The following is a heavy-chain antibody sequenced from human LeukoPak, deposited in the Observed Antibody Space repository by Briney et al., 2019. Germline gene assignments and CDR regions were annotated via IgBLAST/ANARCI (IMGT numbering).Heavy chain of an antibody. D-gene: IGHD6-13*01. J-gene: IGHJ5*02. Sequence: RPGGSLRLSCAASGFTVSSSYMSWVRQAPGKGLEWVANIKQDGSEKYYVDSVKGRFTISRDNAKNSLYLQMNSLRAEDTAVYYCARVRIAAAGNWFDPWGQGTLVTVSS. CDR1: GFTVSSSY. V-gene: IGHV3-7*01. CDR3: ARVRIAAAGNWFDP. CDR2: IKQDGSEK.